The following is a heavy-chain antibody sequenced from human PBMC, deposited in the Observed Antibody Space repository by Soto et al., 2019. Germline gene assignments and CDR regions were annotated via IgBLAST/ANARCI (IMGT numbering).Heavy chain of an antibody. CDR1: GFTFSSYW. J-gene: IGHJ4*02. V-gene: IGHV3-7*01. Sequence: PGGSLRLSCAASGFTFSSYWMSWVRQAPGKGLEWVANIKQDGSVKYYVDSVKGRFTISRDNAERSLYLQMNSLRAGDAGIYYCVRAVGGSDSHWGQGTLVTVSS. D-gene: IGHD5-12*01. CDR3: VRAVGGSDSH. CDR2: IKQDGSVK.